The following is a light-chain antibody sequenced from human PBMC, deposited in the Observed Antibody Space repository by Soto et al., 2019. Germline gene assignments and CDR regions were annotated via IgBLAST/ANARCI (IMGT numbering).Light chain of an antibody. CDR1: SSNIGTKT. CDR2: SNK. J-gene: IGLJ1*01. Sequence: QSVLTQPPSASGTPGQRVTISCSGSSSNIGTKTVNWYQQLPGTAPKLLIYSNKQRPSGVPDRFSVSKSGTSASLAISGLQSEDEADYYCAAWDDSLNGYVFGTGTKLTVL. CDR3: AAWDDSLNGYV. V-gene: IGLV1-44*01.